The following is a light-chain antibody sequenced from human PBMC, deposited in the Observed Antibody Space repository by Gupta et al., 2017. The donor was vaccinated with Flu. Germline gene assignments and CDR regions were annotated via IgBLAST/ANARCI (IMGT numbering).Light chain of an antibody. CDR1: QSISNTY. CDR2: GAS. J-gene: IGKJ2*01. V-gene: IGKV3-20*01. CDR3: HHYGSSPET. Sequence: ELVLTQSPGTLSLSPGERATFSCRASQSISNTYLAWYQQKPGQAPRVLIYGASSRATGIPDRFGGSGSGTHFTLTISRLEPEDFAVYYCHHYGSSPETFGQGTKLQIK.